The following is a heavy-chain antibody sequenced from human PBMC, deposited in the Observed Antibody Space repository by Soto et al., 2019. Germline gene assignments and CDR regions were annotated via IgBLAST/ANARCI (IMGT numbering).Heavy chain of an antibody. V-gene: IGHV3-64*01. J-gene: IGHJ4*02. D-gene: IGHD2-8*01. CDR3: ARDVMSRPRWVFDY. CDR2: ISTNGDST. CDR1: GFTFGSYP. Sequence: EVQLVESGGGLVQPGGSLRLSCAASGFTFGSYPMHWVRQAPGKGLEYVSAISTNGDSTFYANSVKGRFTISRDNSKNTLYLQIGILRAEDMGVFYCARDVMSRPRWVFDYWGQGTLVTASS.